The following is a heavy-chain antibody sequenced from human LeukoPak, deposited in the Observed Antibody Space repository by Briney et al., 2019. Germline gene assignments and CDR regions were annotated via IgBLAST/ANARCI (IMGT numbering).Heavy chain of an antibody. CDR3: AKQKPPYDILTGYYMEDWFDP. Sequence: GESLKISCKGSGYSFTSYWIGWVRQMHGKGLEWMGIIYPGDSDTRYSPSFQGQVTISADKSISTAYLQWSSLKASDTAMYLFAKQKPPYDILTGYYMEDWFDPWGQGTLVTVSS. V-gene: IGHV5-51*01. D-gene: IGHD3-9*01. CDR1: GYSFTSYW. CDR2: IYPGDSDT. J-gene: IGHJ5*02.